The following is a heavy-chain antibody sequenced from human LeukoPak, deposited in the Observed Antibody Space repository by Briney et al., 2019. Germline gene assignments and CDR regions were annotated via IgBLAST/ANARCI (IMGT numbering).Heavy chain of an antibody. CDR3: ARGKLMAVAGTRVHAFDI. Sequence: SETLSLTCTVSGGSISGSSYHWGWIRQPPGKGLEWIGSFYYSGSTYYNPSLKSRVTISVDTSKNQFSLKLSSVTAADTAVYYCARGKLMAVAGTRVHAFDIWGQGTMVTVSS. D-gene: IGHD6-19*01. J-gene: IGHJ3*02. V-gene: IGHV4-39*07. CDR1: GGSISGSSYH. CDR2: FYYSGST.